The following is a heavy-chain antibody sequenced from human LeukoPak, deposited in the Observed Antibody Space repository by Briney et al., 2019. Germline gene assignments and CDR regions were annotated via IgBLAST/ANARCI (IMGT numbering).Heavy chain of an antibody. V-gene: IGHV4-59*01. Sequence: PSETLSLTCTVSGGSISSYYWSWIRQPPGKGLEWNGYIYYSGSTNYNPPLKSRVTISVDTSKNQFSLKLSSVTAADTAVYYCASLIWFGESYYFDYWGQGTLVTVSS. CDR2: IYYSGST. CDR1: GGSISSYY. J-gene: IGHJ4*02. CDR3: ASLIWFGESYYFDY. D-gene: IGHD3-10*01.